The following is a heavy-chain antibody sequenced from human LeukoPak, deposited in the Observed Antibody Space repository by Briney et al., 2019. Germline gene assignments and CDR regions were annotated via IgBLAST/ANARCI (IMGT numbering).Heavy chain of an antibody. D-gene: IGHD3-22*01. J-gene: IGHJ4*02. V-gene: IGHV4-34*01. CDR1: GGSFSGYF. Sequence: SETLSLTCDVSGGSFSGYFWNWIRQPPGKGLEYIGEINHGGATILNPSLKSRVTISIDTSRNQFSPKLSSVTAADTAVYYCARGRESYYGNSGYSFGRYFDYWGQGTLVTVSS. CDR2: INHGGAT. CDR3: ARGRESYYGNSGYSFGRYFDY.